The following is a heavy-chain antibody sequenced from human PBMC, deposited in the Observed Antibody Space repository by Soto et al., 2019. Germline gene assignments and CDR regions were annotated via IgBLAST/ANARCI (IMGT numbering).Heavy chain of an antibody. CDR1: GFTFSSYW. CDR2: INSDGSST. J-gene: IGHJ6*02. Sequence: SGGSLRLSCAASGFTFSSYWMHWVRQAPGKGLVWVSRINSDGSSTSYADSVKGRFTISRDNAKNTLFLQMNSLRAEDTAIYYCARGGSCTSTSCYDYYYSGLDVWGQGTTVTVSS. D-gene: IGHD2-2*01. V-gene: IGHV3-74*01. CDR3: ARGGSCTSTSCYDYYYSGLDV.